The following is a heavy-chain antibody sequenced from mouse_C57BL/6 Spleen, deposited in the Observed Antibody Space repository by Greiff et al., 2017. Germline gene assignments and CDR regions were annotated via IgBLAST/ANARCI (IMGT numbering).Heavy chain of an antibody. D-gene: IGHD4-1*01. J-gene: IGHJ2*01. CDR2: IHPNSGST. CDR1: GYTFTSYW. CDR3: ARNWDGEGYFDY. Sequence: VQLQQPGAELVKPGASVKLSCKASGYTFTSYWMHWVKQRPGQGLEWIGMIHPNSGSTNYNEKFKSKATLTVDKSSSTAYMQLSSLTSEDSAVYYCARNWDGEGYFDYWGQGTTLTVSS. V-gene: IGHV1-64*01.